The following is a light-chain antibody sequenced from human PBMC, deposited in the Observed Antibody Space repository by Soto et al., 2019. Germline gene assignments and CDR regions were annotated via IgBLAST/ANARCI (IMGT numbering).Light chain of an antibody. CDR1: QSVSGN. CDR3: QQYNNWLWT. CDR2: GAS. V-gene: IGKV3-15*01. Sequence: EIVMTQSPATLSVSPWERATLSCRASQSVSGNLAWYQQKPGQAPRLLIYGASTRATGIPARFSGSGSGTEFTLTISSLQSEDFALYYCQQYNNWLWTFGQGTKVDIK. J-gene: IGKJ1*01.